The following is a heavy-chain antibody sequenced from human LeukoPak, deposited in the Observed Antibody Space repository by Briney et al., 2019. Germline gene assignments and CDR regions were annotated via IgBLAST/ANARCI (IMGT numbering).Heavy chain of an antibody. CDR2: INPNSGGT. Sequence: GASVKISCKASGYTFTGYYMHWVRQAPGQGLEWMGWINPNSGGTNYAQKIQGRVTMTRDTSISTAYMELSRLRSDDTAVYYCARMYSSSWYESWYFDLWGRSTLVTVSS. V-gene: IGHV1-2*02. D-gene: IGHD6-13*01. CDR3: ARMYSSSWYESWYFDL. CDR1: GYTFTGYY. J-gene: IGHJ2*01.